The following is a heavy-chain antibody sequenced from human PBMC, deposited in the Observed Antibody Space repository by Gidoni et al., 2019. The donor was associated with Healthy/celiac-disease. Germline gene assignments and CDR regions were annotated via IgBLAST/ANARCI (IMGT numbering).Heavy chain of an antibody. CDR1: GFTVSSNY. D-gene: IGHD2-21*01. V-gene: IGHV3-53*02. CDR3: ARAWRFHPMDV. CDR2: IYSGGST. Sequence: EVQLVETGGGLIQPGGSLRLSCAASGFTVSSNYMSWVRQAPGKGLEWVSVIYSGGSTYYADSVKGRFTISRDNSKNTLYLQMNSLRAEDTAVYYCARAWRFHPMDVWGKGTTVTVSS. J-gene: IGHJ6*04.